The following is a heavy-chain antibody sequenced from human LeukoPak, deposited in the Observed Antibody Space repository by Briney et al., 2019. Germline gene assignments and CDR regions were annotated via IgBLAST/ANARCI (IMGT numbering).Heavy chain of an antibody. D-gene: IGHD1-7*01. CDR2: INVNNGDT. V-gene: IGHV1-2*02. J-gene: IGHJ5*02. CDR1: GYSFTVYY. CDR3: ARDWDPITGTTRWFDP. Sequence: ASVTVSCKASGYSFTVYYMHWVRQAPGQGLEWMGWINVNNGDTNYAQKFQGRVTVTRDTSISTAYMELSRLRSDDTAVYYCARDWDPITGTTRWFDPWGQGSLVTVSS.